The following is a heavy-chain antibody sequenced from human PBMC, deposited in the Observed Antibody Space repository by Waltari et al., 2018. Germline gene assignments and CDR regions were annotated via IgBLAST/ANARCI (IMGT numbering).Heavy chain of an antibody. V-gene: IGHV1-2*06. CDR2: INPNSGGT. D-gene: IGHD3-16*02. Sequence: QVQLVQSGAEVKKPGASVKVSCKASGYTFTGYYMHWVRQAPGQGLEWMGRINPNSGGTNYAQKFQGRVTMTRDTSISTAYMELSRLRSDDTAVYYCARAAKGSLRLYYFDYWGQGTLVTVSS. J-gene: IGHJ4*02. CDR1: GYTFTGYY. CDR3: ARAAKGSLRLYYFDY.